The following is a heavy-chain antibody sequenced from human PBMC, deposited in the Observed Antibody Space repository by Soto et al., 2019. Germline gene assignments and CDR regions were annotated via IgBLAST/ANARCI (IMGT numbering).Heavy chain of an antibody. CDR2: ISWDSYKI. D-gene: IGHD6-19*01. CDR3: AKDKLRSSVWSRPYSYCYMDV. Sequence: GGSLRLSCAASGCNLDAYAMHWVRQVPGKGLEWVSTISWDSYKIGYADSVKGRFTISRDNAKNSLYLQMNSLRTEDSALYFCAKDKLRSSVWSRPYSYCYMDVWAKRTTVTVSS. CDR1: GCNLDAYA. V-gene: IGHV3-9*01. J-gene: IGHJ6*03.